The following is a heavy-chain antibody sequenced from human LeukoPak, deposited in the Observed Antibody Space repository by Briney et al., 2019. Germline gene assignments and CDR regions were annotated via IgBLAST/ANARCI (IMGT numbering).Heavy chain of an antibody. CDR2: INPNNGGT. CDR3: ARDRSRIQLWLYQENAFDI. CDR1: GYTFTGYY. V-gene: IGHV1-2*02. D-gene: IGHD5-18*01. Sequence: GASVKVSCKASGYTFTGYYMHWVRQAPGQGLEWMGWINPNNGGTNYAQKFQGRVTMTRDTSISTAYMELNRLTSDDTAVYYCARDRSRIQLWLYQENAFDIWGQGTMVTVSS. J-gene: IGHJ3*02.